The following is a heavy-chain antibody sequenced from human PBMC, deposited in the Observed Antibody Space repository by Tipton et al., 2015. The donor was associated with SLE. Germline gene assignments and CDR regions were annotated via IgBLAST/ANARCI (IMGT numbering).Heavy chain of an antibody. V-gene: IGHV3-53*01. CDR3: ARDYGDYGVGFDY. D-gene: IGHD4-17*01. CDR2: IYTGGAA. J-gene: IGHJ4*02. Sequence: SLRLSCSASGFSVSTNYMSWVRQAPGKGLEWVSSIYTGGAADYADSVEGRFTISRDDAKNSLYLQMNSLRDDDTAIYYCARDYGDYGVGFDYWGQGILVTVSS. CDR1: GFSVSTNY.